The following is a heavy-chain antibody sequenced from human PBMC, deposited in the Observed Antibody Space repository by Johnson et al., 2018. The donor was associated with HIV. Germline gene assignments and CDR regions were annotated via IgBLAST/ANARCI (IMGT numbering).Heavy chain of an antibody. CDR3: ARGYGDYSDFFDV. J-gene: IGHJ3*01. CDR2: IRHDGSNK. CDR1: GFTFSSYP. D-gene: IGHD4-17*01. V-gene: IGHV3-30*14. Sequence: QVQLVESGGGVVQPGRSLRLSCAASGFTFSSYPMHWVRQAPGKGLEWVAFIRHDGSNKYYADSVQGRFTISRDNSKNTLDLHMNSLRVEDTAVYYCARGYGDYSDFFDVWGQGTMVTVSS.